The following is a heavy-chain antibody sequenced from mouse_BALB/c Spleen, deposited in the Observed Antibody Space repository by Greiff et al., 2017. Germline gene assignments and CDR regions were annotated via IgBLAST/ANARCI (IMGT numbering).Heavy chain of an antibody. CDR3: ARGDYDYAMDY. D-gene: IGHD2-4*01. J-gene: IGHJ4*01. V-gene: IGHV1S56*01. CDR2: IYPGNVNT. Sequence: QVQLKQSGPELVKPGASVRISCKASGYTFTSYYIHWVKQRPGQGLEWIGWIYPGNVNTKYNEKFKGKATLTADKSSSTAYMQLSSLTSEDSAVYFCARGDYDYAMDYWGQGTSVTVSS. CDR1: GYTFTSYY.